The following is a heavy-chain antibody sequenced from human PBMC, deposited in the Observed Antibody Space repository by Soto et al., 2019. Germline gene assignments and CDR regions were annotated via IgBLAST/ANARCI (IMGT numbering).Heavy chain of an antibody. Sequence: QVQLVQSGAEVKKPGASVKVSCKASGYTFTGYYMHWVRQAPGQGLEWMGWINPNSGGTNYAQKFQGRVTMTRDTSISTAYMELSSVIAADTAVYYCARLFFSGSDYYYYNMDVWGQGTTVTVSS. J-gene: IGHJ6*02. CDR3: ARLFFSGSDYYYYNMDV. CDR2: INPNSGGT. D-gene: IGHD3-22*01. V-gene: IGHV1-2*02. CDR1: GYTFTGYY.